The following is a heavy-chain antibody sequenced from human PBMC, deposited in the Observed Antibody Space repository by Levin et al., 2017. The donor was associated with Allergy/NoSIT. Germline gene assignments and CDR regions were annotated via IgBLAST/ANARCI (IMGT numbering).Heavy chain of an antibody. Sequence: GGSLRLPCAASGFTFSSYEMNWVRRAPGKGLEWVSYISSTGSTIYSADSVKGRFTITRDNAKNSLYLHMNTLRAEDTAVYYCARQLGNFWSGYNYFDYWGQGTLVTVSS. D-gene: IGHD3-3*01. J-gene: IGHJ4*02. CDR2: ISSTGSTI. CDR3: ARQLGNFWSGYNYFDY. V-gene: IGHV3-48*03. CDR1: GFTFSSYE.